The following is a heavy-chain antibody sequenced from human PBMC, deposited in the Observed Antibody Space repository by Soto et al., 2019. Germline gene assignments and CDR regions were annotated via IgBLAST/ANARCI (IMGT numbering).Heavy chain of an antibody. CDR2: IYHSGST. D-gene: IGHD3-3*01. CDR3: ATRRFLSPESSP. V-gene: IGHV4-30-2*01. J-gene: IGHJ5*02. Sequence: PSETLSLTCAVSGGSISSGGYPWSWIRQPPGKGLEWIGYIYHSGSTYYNPSLKSRVTISVDRSKNQFSLKLSSVTAADTAMYYCATRRFLSPESSPWGQGTLVTVSS. CDR1: GGSISSGGYP.